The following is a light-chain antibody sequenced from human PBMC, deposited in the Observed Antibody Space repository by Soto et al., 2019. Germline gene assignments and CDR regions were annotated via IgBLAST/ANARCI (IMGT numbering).Light chain of an antibody. V-gene: IGLV1-51*01. Sequence: QSALTQPPLVSAAPGQKVTISCSGSSSNIGNNYVSWYQHLPGTAPKLLIYDNNERPSGIPDRFSGSKSGTSATLGITGLQTGDEADYYCGTWDTSLSAVVFGGGTQLTVL. CDR2: DNN. CDR3: GTWDTSLSAVV. CDR1: SSNIGNNY. J-gene: IGLJ2*01.